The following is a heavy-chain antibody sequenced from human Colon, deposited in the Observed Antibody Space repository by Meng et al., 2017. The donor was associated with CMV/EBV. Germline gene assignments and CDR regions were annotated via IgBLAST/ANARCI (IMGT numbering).Heavy chain of an antibody. J-gene: IGHJ4*02. Sequence: GGSLRLSCVGSGFTFDDHVMHWVRQVPGKGLEWVSGISWNSDTIGYVDSVKGRFTMSRDNAKNSVYLQMNSLTDDDMAVYYCAKGQGIIYDWGQGTLVTVSS. V-gene: IGHV3-9*03. CDR1: GFTFDDHV. CDR3: AKGQGIIYD. D-gene: IGHD2/OR15-2a*01. CDR2: ISWNSDTI.